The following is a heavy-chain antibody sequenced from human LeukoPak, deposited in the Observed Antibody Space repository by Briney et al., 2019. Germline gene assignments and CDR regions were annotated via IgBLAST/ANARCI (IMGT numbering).Heavy chain of an antibody. V-gene: IGHV3-74*01. D-gene: IGHD3-10*01. CDR1: GFTFSSNW. J-gene: IGHJ4*02. CDR2: IKRGGRIT. Sequence: GGSLRLSCAASGFTFSSNWMHWVRQAPGKGLGWVSRIKRGGRITNYADSLKGRFPISRDNAKNTLYLQMNSLRAEDTAVYYCAGGSGSYPEYWGQGTLVTPSS. CDR3: AGGSGSYPEY.